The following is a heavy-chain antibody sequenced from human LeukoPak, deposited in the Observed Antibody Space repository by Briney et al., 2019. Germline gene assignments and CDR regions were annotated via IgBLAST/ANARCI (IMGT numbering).Heavy chain of an antibody. CDR1: GFSFSNHY. V-gene: IGHV3-7*01. D-gene: IGHD6-19*01. CDR2: INEDGSNK. J-gene: IGHJ4*02. Sequence: EPGGSLRLSCTASGFSFSNHYMRWIRQAPGKGLEWVANINEDGSNKWHLGSVKGRFTVSRDIARNSLYLQMNSLRVEDTAVYYCTRVIVAVPGYFDYFDFWGQGVLVTVSS. CDR3: TRVIVAVPGYFDYFDF.